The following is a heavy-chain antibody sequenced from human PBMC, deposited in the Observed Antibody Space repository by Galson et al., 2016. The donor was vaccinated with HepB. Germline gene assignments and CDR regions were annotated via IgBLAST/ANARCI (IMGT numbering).Heavy chain of an antibody. V-gene: IGHV3-21*01. D-gene: IGHD3-16*02. Sequence: SLRLSCAASGFTFSSYSMNWVRQAPGKGLEWVSSISSSSSYIYYADSVKGRFTISRGNAKNSLYLQMNSLRAEDTAVYYCARTYYDYVWGSYRQVFDAFDIWGQGTMVTVSS. J-gene: IGHJ3*02. CDR2: ISSSSSYI. CDR3: ARTYYDYVWGSYRQVFDAFDI. CDR1: GFTFSSYS.